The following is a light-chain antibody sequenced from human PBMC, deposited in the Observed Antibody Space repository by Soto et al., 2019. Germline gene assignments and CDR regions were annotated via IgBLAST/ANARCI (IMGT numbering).Light chain of an antibody. Sequence: EIALTHSPGTLPLSPVHTATLSCSASQSVSSSYLAWYQQKPGQAPRLLIYGASSRATGIPDRFSGSGSGTDFTLTISRLEPEDFAVYYCQQYGSSPSTFGQGTRLEIK. J-gene: IGKJ5*01. CDR2: GAS. CDR1: QSVSSSY. V-gene: IGKV3-20*01. CDR3: QQYGSSPST.